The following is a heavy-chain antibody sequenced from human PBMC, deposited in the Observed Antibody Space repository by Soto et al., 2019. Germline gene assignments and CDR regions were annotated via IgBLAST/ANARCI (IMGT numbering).Heavy chain of an antibody. CDR1: GGSVSYSNYF. Sequence: SETLSLTFTVSGGSVSYSNYFWGWIRQSPGKGLEWIGSVYYRGRSYSKSSVKSRVTISVDTSKNQFSLNLNSVTASDTAVYYCVSQRTSVLTQAYFDYWGPGALVTVSS. V-gene: IGHV4-39*01. CDR2: VYYRGRS. D-gene: IGHD2-8*01. J-gene: IGHJ4*02. CDR3: VSQRTSVLTQAYFDY.